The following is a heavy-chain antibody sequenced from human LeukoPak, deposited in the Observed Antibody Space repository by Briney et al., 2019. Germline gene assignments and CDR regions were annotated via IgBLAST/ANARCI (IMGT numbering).Heavy chain of an antibody. V-gene: IGHV1-18*01. J-gene: IGHJ5*02. CDR2: ISAYNGNT. D-gene: IGHD4-17*01. Sequence: ASVKVSCKASGYTFTSYGISWVRQAPGQGLEWMGWISAYNGNTNYAQKLQGRVTMTTDTSTSTAYMELRSLRSDDTAVYYCARYDYGDYADWSDPWGQGTLVTVSS. CDR3: ARYDYGDYADWSDP. CDR1: GYTFTSYG.